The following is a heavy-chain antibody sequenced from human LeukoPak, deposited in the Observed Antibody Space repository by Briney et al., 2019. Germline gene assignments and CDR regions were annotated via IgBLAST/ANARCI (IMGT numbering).Heavy chain of an antibody. CDR3: ARERYGYSGYDGPYYCMDV. Sequence: PSETLSLTCTVSGGSISCGGYYWSWIRQHPGRGLEWIGYIYYSGSTYYNPSLKSRVTISVDTSKNQFSLKLSSVTAADTAVYYCARERYGYSGYDGPYYCMDVWGKGTTVAVSS. D-gene: IGHD5-12*01. V-gene: IGHV4-31*03. CDR1: GGSISCGGYY. CDR2: IYYSGST. J-gene: IGHJ6*03.